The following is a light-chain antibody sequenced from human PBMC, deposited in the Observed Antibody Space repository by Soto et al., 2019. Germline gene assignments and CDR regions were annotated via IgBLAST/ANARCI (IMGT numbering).Light chain of an antibody. Sequence: EIVLTQSPGTLSLSPGERATLSCRASQSVTSNYLAWYQQKPGQAPRLLIYGTSIRATGIPDRFSGSGSGTDFTLTISRLEPEDFAVYYCQPYGSSPIFTFGPGTKVDIK. CDR1: QSVTSNY. CDR3: QPYGSSPIFT. J-gene: IGKJ3*01. V-gene: IGKV3-20*01. CDR2: GTS.